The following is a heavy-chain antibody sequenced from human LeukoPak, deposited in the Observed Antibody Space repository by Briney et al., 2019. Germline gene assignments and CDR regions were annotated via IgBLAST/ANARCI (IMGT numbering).Heavy chain of an antibody. CDR1: GDSISSSSYF. V-gene: IGHV4-39*07. D-gene: IGHD3-10*01. CDR3: ARDARVQKWFGEVIMTTTYYFDD. Sequence: PSETLSLTCTVSGDSISSSSYFWGWIRQSPGRGLEWIGSISYGGDSYYNPSLKRRVTISVDTSKNQFSLKLTSVTAADTAVYYCARDARVQKWFGEVIMTTTYYFDDWGQGTLVTVSS. CDR2: ISYGGDS. J-gene: IGHJ4*02.